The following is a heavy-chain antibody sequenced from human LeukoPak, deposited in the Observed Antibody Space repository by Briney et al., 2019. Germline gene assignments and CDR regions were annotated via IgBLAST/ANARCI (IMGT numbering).Heavy chain of an antibody. D-gene: IGHD4-11*01. Sequence: GGSLRLSCAASGFTFSQSWMGWVRQSPGKGLEWVAKIKEDGSQKYYVDCVEGRFTISRDNAKNSLYLQMNTLRAEDTAVYYCARDRAYSSFDIWGQGTMVTVSS. V-gene: IGHV3-7*03. J-gene: IGHJ3*02. CDR1: GFTFSQSW. CDR3: ARDRAYSSFDI. CDR2: IKEDGSQK.